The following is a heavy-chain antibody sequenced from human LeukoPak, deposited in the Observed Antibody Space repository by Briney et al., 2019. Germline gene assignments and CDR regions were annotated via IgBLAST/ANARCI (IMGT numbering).Heavy chain of an antibody. Sequence: GGSLRLSCAASGFIFSNYDMNWVRQAPGKGLEWVPFISSGGSTIFYADSVKGRFTISRDDAKNSLYVQMNNLRVEDTAVYYCARDENGDSDFDLWGRGTLVTVSS. CDR2: ISSGGSTI. CDR1: GFIFSNYD. CDR3: ARDENGDSDFDL. J-gene: IGHJ2*01. D-gene: IGHD5-12*01. V-gene: IGHV3-48*01.